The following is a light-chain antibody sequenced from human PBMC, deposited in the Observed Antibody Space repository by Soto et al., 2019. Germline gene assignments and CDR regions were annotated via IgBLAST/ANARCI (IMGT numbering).Light chain of an antibody. J-gene: IGKJ2*01. CDR3: HQSYITPPA. Sequence: DIQMTQSPSSLSASVGDRVTINCRASQSISNYLNWYQHKPGKAPNLLIYAASSLESGVPSRFSGSGSGTDFTLTINSLQPEDFATYSCHQSYITPPAFGQGTKVDIK. CDR1: QSISNY. V-gene: IGKV1-39*01. CDR2: AAS.